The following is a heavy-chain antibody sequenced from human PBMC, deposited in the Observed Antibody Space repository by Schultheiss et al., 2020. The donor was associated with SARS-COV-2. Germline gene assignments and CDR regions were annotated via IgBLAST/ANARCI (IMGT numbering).Heavy chain of an antibody. V-gene: IGHV1-69*06. CDR3: ARDSRGIAAAGLDY. CDR2: SIPIFGTE. D-gene: IGHD6-13*01. J-gene: IGHJ4*02. Sequence: SVKVSCKASGGTFSSYAISWVRQAPGQGLEWMGGSIPIFGTENYAQKFQGRVTITADKSTSTAYMELSSLRSEDTAVYYCARDSRGIAAAGLDYWGQGTLVTVSS. CDR1: GGTFSSYA.